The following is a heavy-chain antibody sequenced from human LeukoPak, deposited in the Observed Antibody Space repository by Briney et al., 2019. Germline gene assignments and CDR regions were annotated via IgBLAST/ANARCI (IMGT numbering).Heavy chain of an antibody. CDR3: ARAPRIFGSYFDY. J-gene: IGHJ4*02. D-gene: IGHD3-10*01. CDR2: IYPGDFNI. V-gene: IGHV5-51*01. CDR1: GSSFTSYW. Sequence: GESLQISCKGSGSSFTSYWIGWVRPMPGKGLEWMGIIYPGDFNISTSPSFQGQVTLTADKSISTAYLQWSSLKASDTAMYYCARAPRIFGSYFDYWGQGTLVTVSS.